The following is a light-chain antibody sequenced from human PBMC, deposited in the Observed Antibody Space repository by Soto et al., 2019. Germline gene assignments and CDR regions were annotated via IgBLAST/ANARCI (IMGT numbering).Light chain of an antibody. Sequence: DIQMTQSPSSLSASIGDRVTITCRASQSISSHLNWFQQKPGEAPKLLIQAASSLQSGVPSRFSGSGSGTDFTLTINSLQPEDFAVYYCQQSYSAPVTFGQGTKL. CDR2: AAS. CDR3: QQSYSAPVT. V-gene: IGKV1-39*01. CDR1: QSISSH. J-gene: IGKJ2*01.